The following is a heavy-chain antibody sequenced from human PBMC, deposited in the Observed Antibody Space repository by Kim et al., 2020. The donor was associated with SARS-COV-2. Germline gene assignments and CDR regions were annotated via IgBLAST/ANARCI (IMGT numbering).Heavy chain of an antibody. D-gene: IGHD3-10*01. CDR3: AKQVYYGSGSARRNGMDV. Sequence: GRFTIARDNSTNTPYLQMNSMRAEDTAVYYCAKQVYYGSGSARRNGMDVWGQGTTVTVSS. V-gene: IGHV3-23*01. J-gene: IGHJ6*02.